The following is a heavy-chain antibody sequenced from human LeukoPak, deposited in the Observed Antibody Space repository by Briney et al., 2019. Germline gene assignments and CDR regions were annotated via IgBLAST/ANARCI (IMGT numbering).Heavy chain of an antibody. J-gene: IGHJ6*03. CDR3: ARGRSPEYYYYYYYMDV. CDR2: INHSGST. CDR1: GGSFSGYY. Sequence: KPSETLSLTCAVYGGSFSGYYWSWIRQPPGKGLEWIGEINHSGSTNYNPSLKGRVTVSVDTSKNQFSLKLSSVTAADTAVYYCARGRSPEYYYYYYYMDVWGKGTTVTISS. V-gene: IGHV4-34*01. D-gene: IGHD1-14*01.